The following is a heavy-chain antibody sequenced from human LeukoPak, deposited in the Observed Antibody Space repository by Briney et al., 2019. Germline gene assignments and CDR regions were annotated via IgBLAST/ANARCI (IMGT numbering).Heavy chain of an antibody. V-gene: IGHV1-18*01. CDR3: AKGLMGDYDPGVFDY. J-gene: IGHJ4*02. Sequence: ASVKVSCKASGYTFTSYGISWVRQAPGQGLEWMGWISAYNGNTNYAQKLQGRVTMTTDTSTSTAYMELRSLRSDDTALYYCAKGLMGDYDPGVFDYWGQGTLVTVSS. CDR2: ISAYNGNT. D-gene: IGHD4-17*01. CDR1: GYTFTSYG.